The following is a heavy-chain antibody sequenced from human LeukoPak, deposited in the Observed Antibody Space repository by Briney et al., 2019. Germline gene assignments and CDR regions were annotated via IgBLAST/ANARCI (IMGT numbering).Heavy chain of an antibody. CDR1: GGSFSGYS. D-gene: IGHD3-22*01. CDR2: INHGGST. J-gene: IGHJ4*02. Sequence: SETLSLTCAVYGGSFSGYSWSWIRQPPGKGLEWIGEINHGGSTNYNPSLKSRVTISVDTSKNQFSLKLSSVTAADTAVYYCARDYNYYDSSGYSSAIGYWGQGTLVTVSS. V-gene: IGHV4-34*01. CDR3: ARDYNYYDSSGYSSAIGY.